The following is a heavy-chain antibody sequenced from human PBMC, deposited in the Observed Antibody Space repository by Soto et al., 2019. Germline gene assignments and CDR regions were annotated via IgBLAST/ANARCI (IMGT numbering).Heavy chain of an antibody. Sequence: SLWIGWVRQMPGKGLEWMGIIYPGDSDTRYSPSFQGQVTFSADKSISTAYLQWSSLKASDTAMYYCARVVTHVPDYWGQGTLVTVSS. D-gene: IGHD2-21*02. V-gene: IGHV5-51*01. CDR2: IYPGDSDT. J-gene: IGHJ4*02. CDR1: SLW. CDR3: ARVVTHVPDY.